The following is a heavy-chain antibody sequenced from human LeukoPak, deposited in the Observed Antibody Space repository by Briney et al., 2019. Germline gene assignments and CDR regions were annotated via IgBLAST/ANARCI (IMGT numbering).Heavy chain of an antibody. V-gene: IGHV3-74*01. D-gene: IGHD2-8*02. Sequence: GGSLRLSCAASGFTFSDYWVHWVRQAPGTGLVWVSRIKGDGTITHYADSVKGRFTISRDNAKNTLHLQMNSLRAEDTAVYYCVRDLGWCTGGVCSLWGQGTLVTVSS. CDR3: VRDLGWCTGGVCSL. CDR1: GFTFSDYW. CDR2: IKGDGTIT. J-gene: IGHJ4*02.